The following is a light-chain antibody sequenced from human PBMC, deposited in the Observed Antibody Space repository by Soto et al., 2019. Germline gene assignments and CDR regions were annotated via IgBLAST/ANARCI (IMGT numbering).Light chain of an antibody. V-gene: IGLV2-23*02. Sequence: QSALTQPASVSGSPGQSITISCSESNSDIGSYNLVSWYQHHPGKAPKLMISEVIKRPSGVSNRFSGSKSGNTASLTISGLQAEDEADYYCCSYAGSSIFVFGGGTKLTVL. CDR2: EVI. J-gene: IGLJ2*01. CDR3: CSYAGSSIFV. CDR1: NSDIGSYNL.